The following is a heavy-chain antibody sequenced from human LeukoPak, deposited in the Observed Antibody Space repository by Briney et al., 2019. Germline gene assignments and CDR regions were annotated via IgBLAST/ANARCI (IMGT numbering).Heavy chain of an antibody. D-gene: IGHD3-9*01. CDR2: ISGSVGST. V-gene: IGHV3-23*01. CDR3: TKEGRGGYYDILTGYYPFDY. CDR1: GFTFSSTT. Sequence: PGGSLRLSCAASGFTFSSTTMSCVRHAPAKGLEWVSAISGSVGSTYYAHSGKGRFTISRDNSKNTLYLQMSSLRAEGTASFYGTKEGRGGYYDILTGYYPFDYWGQGTLVTVSS. J-gene: IGHJ4*02.